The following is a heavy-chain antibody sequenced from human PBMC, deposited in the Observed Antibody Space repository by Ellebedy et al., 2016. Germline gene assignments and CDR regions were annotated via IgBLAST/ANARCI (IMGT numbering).Heavy chain of an antibody. CDR3: ASSSGGMFEP. CDR1: EFRFSNYW. D-gene: IGHD3-10*01. Sequence: GESLKISXAASEFRFSNYWMNWVRQAPGKGLEWVANIKQDGSEKYYVDSVKGRFTISRDNAKNSLFMQMNSLRVEDTAVYYCASSSGGMFEPWGQGTLVTVSS. J-gene: IGHJ5*02. CDR2: IKQDGSEK. V-gene: IGHV3-7*01.